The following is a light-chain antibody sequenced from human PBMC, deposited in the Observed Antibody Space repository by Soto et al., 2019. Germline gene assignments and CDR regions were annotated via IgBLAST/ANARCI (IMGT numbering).Light chain of an antibody. CDR3: TSFTSSSTQV. V-gene: IGLV2-14*01. CDR1: SGDVDAFDY. CDR2: EVS. J-gene: IGLJ1*01. Sequence: HSVLTQPASVSGSPGQSITISCTGSSGDVDAFDYVSWYQQHPGKAPKLMIFEVSDRPSGVSDRFSGSKSGSTASLTISGLQAEDEADYFCTSFTSSSTQVFGTGTKVTVL.